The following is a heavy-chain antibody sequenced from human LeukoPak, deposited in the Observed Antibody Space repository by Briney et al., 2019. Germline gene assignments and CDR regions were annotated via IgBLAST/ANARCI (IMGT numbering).Heavy chain of an antibody. CDR2: MSPNSGNT. V-gene: IGHV1-8*01. Sequence: ASVRVSCKASGYTFTSSDINWVRQATGQGLEWMGWMSPNSGNTGYAQKFQGRVTMTRNTSISTAYMELSSLRSEDTAVYYCASSRQSSIAAAGTVDYWGQGTLVTVSS. J-gene: IGHJ4*02. CDR1: GYTFTSSD. D-gene: IGHD6-13*01. CDR3: ASSRQSSIAAAGTVDY.